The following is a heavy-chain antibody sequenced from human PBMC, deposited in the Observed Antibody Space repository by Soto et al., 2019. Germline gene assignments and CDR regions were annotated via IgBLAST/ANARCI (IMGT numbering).Heavy chain of an antibody. CDR2: ISSSSSYT. CDR1: GFTFSDYY. Sequence: PGGSLRLSCAASGFTFSDYYMSWIRQAPGKGLEWVSYISSSSSYTNYADSVKGRFTISRDNAKNSLYLQMNSLRAEDTAVYYCARPLPYCSGGSCYSAGYFDYWGQGTLVTVSS. D-gene: IGHD2-15*01. V-gene: IGHV3-11*03. CDR3: ARPLPYCSGGSCYSAGYFDY. J-gene: IGHJ4*02.